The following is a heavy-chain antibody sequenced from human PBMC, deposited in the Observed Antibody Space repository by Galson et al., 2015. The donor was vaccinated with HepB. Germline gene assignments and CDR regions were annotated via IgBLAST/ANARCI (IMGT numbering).Heavy chain of an antibody. D-gene: IGHD3-22*01. CDR3: ARSTYYYDSSRLIRVMDYYYYYMDV. V-gene: IGHV1-69*13. Sequence: SVKVSCKASGGTFSSYAISWVRQAPGQGLEWMGGIIPIFGTANYAQKFQGRVTITADESTSTAYMELSSLRSEDTAVYYCARSTYYYDSSRLIRVMDYYYYYMDVWGNGTTVTVSS. CDR1: GGTFSSYA. J-gene: IGHJ6*03. CDR2: IIPIFGTA.